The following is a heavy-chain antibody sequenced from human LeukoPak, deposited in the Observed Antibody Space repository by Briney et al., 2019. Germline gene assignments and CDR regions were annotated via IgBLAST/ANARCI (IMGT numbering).Heavy chain of an antibody. CDR3: GRAFPPLRTSSAGDL. CDR1: GFTFSDYD. Sequence: GGSLRLSCSASGFTFSDYDMNWVRQAPGKGPEWVSSISYLSSHVYYGDSVKGRFSISTDNAKNSLYLQMNSLGAEDTAIYYCGRAFPPLRTSSAGDLWGQGILVTVSS. J-gene: IGHJ4*02. V-gene: IGHV3-21*01. D-gene: IGHD3-16*01. CDR2: ISYLSSHV.